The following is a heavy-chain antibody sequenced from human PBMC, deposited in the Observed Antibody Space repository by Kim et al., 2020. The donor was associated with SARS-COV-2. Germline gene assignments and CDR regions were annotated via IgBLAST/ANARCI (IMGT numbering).Heavy chain of an antibody. CDR1: GFTFSSYE. Sequence: GGSLRLSCAASGFTFSSYEMNWVRQAPGKGLEWVSYISSSGSTIYYADSVKGRFTISRDNAKNSLYLQMNSLRAEDTAVYYCARGVAVAGFSYWGQGTLVTVSS. CDR3: ARGVAVAGFSY. J-gene: IGHJ4*02. V-gene: IGHV3-48*03. D-gene: IGHD6-19*01. CDR2: ISSSGSTI.